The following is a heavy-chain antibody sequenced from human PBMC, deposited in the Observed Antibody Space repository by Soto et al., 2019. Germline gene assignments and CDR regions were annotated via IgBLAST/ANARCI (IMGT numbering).Heavy chain of an antibody. Sequence: QVQLQESGPGLVKPSETLSLTCTVSGGSISSYYWSWIRQPPGKGLEWIGYIYYSGSTNYNPSLKSRVTISVDTSKNQFSLKLSSVTAADTAVYYCARAWGGYIDYWGQGTLVTVSS. D-gene: IGHD7-27*01. CDR2: IYYSGST. V-gene: IGHV4-59*01. CDR3: ARAWGGYIDY. CDR1: GGSISSYY. J-gene: IGHJ4*02.